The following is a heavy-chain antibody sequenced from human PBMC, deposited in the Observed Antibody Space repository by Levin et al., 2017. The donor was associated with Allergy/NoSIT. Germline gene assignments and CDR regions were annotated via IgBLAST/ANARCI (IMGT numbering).Heavy chain of an antibody. J-gene: IGHJ4*02. CDR3: AKSSNFETD. CDR1: GFTFSSYD. D-gene: IGHD1-1*01. Sequence: SCAASGFTFSSYDMHWVRQAPGKGLEWVSFISFNGKKKKYAGSVKGRFTNSRDNSKSTFYLQMNSLRTEDTAVYFCAKSSNFETDWGQGTLVTVSS. V-gene: IGHV3-30*18. CDR2: ISFNGKKK.